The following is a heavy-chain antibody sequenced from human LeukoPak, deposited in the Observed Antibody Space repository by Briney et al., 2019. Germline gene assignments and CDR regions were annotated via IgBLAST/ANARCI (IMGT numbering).Heavy chain of an antibody. V-gene: IGHV3-30*18. Sequence: GGSLRLSCAASGFTFSSYDIHWVRQAPGKGLEWVAVISYDGGNKYYADSVKGRFTISRDNSKNTLYLQMNSLRAEDTAVCYCAKDRRGYCSSTSCYSPFDYWGQGTLVTVSS. CDR3: AKDRRGYCSSTSCYSPFDY. CDR1: GFTFSSYD. J-gene: IGHJ4*02. CDR2: ISYDGGNK. D-gene: IGHD2-2*02.